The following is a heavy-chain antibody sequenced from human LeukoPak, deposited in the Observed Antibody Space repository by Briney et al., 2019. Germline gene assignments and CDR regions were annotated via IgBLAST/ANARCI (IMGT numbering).Heavy chain of an antibody. D-gene: IGHD3-3*01. CDR1: GGSISSSSYY. CDR2: IYYSGST. Sequence: SETPSLTCTVSGGSISSSSYYWGWIRQPPGKGLEWIGSIYYSGSTYYNPSLKSRVTISVDTSKNQFSLKLSSVTAADTAVYYCASNPSSYYDFWSGYFTGGAHYFDYWGQGTLVTVSS. CDR3: ASNPSSYYDFWSGYFTGGAHYFDY. V-gene: IGHV4-39*05. J-gene: IGHJ4*02.